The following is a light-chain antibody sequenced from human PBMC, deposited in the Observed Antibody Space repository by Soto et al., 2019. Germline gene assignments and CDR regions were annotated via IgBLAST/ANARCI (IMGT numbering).Light chain of an antibody. V-gene: IGLV1-47*01. CDR3: AAWDDSLSGPV. CDR2: RNN. CDR1: SFNIGSNY. Sequence: QSVLTQPPSASGTPGQRVTISCSGSSFNIGSNYVYWYQQLPGTAPKLLIYRNNERPSGVPDRFSGSKSGTSGSLAISGLRSEDEADYYCAAWDDSLSGPVFGGGTKLTVL. J-gene: IGLJ2*01.